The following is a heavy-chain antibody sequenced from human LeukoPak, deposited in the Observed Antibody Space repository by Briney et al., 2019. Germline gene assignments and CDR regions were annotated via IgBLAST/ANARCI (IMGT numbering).Heavy chain of an antibody. V-gene: IGHV4-39*07. CDR3: GRGGGLGRYYFYMDV. Sequence: SETLSLTCSVSSAPINSSPYFWAWIRQSSGKGLEWIATISYSGTTYYNPSLKSRVTISVDTSKNQFSLKLSSVTAADTAVYYCGRGGGLGRYYFYMDVWGKGTTVTISS. J-gene: IGHJ6*03. D-gene: IGHD3-16*01. CDR2: ISYSGTT. CDR1: SAPINSSPYF.